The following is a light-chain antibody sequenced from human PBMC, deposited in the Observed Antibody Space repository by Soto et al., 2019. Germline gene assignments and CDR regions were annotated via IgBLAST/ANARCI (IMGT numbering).Light chain of an antibody. J-gene: IGKJ5*01. CDR1: QSVSSY. V-gene: IGKV3-11*01. CDR2: DAS. CDR3: QQFNYWPPIT. Sequence: EIVLTQSPVTLSLSPGERATLSCRASQSVSSYLAWYQQKPGQAPRLLIYDASNRATGISARFSGGGSGTDFTLTIDNLEPEDFAIYYCQQFNYWPPITFGQGTRLEI.